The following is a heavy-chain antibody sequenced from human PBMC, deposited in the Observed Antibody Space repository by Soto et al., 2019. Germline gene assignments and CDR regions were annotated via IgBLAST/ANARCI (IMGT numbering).Heavy chain of an antibody. CDR1: GFTFSSYS. V-gene: IGHV3-21*01. J-gene: IGHJ3*02. CDR2: ISSSSSYI. D-gene: IGHD5-18*01. Sequence: GGSLRLPCAASGFTFSSYSMNWVRQAPGKGLEWVSSISSSSSYIYYADSVKGRFTISRDNAKNSLYLQMNSLRAEDTAVYYCARDRTSDTAMETSAFDIWGQGTMVTVSS. CDR3: ARDRTSDTAMETSAFDI.